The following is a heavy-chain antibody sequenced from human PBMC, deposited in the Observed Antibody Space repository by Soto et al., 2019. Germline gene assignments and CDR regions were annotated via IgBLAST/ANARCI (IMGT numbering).Heavy chain of an antibody. CDR2: IDHSGNT. V-gene: IGHV4-34*01. J-gene: IGHJ4*02. CDR1: GGSFSGYY. CDR3: SRMWGGYNSY. Sequence: PSETLSLTCAVYGGSFSGYYWSWIRQPPGKGLEWIGEIDHSGNTNYNLSLKSRVTISVDTSKNQFSLKVSSVTAADTAVYYCSRMWGGYNSYRSLRSPVTGSS. D-gene: IGHD6-25*01.